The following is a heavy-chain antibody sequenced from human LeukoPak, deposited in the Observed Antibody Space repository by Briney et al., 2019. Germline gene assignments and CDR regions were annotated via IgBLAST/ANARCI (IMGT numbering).Heavy chain of an antibody. CDR3: AKDKVPDGKWEIDR. CDR2: ITGNAGFI. CDR1: GFTFSTYA. V-gene: IGHV3-23*01. J-gene: IGHJ5*02. D-gene: IGHD1-26*01. Sequence: PGGSLRLSCTPSGFTFSTYAMNWVRQAPGKGLEWVGGITGNAGFIGYADSVKGRFIISRDNTNNRLFLQMRSLRGEDTAVYYCAKDKVPDGKWEIDRWGPGTLVTVSS.